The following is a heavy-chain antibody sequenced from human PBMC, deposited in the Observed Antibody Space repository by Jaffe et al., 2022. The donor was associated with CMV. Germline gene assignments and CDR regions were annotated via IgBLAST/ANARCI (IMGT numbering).Heavy chain of an antibody. CDR3: ARERRGTVTINVGFDY. D-gene: IGHD4-17*01. Sequence: EVQLVESGGGLVQPGGSLRLSCSASGFMFNNYWMSWVRQAPGKGLEWVADIKQDGGEEYYVDSVKGRFTISRDHAKNSLYLQMNSLTNEDTAVYYCARERRGTVTINVGFDYWGQGTLVTVSS. CDR1: GFMFNNYW. V-gene: IGHV3-7*03. J-gene: IGHJ4*02. CDR2: IKQDGGEE.